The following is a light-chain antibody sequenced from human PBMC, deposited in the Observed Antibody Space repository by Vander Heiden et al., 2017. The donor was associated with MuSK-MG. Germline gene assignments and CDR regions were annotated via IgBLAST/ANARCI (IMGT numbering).Light chain of an antibody. CDR1: QSVGTF. CDR3: QQNYNCPQT. Sequence: PATLSASAGDRVTITCRASQSVGTFLDWYQHKPGKGPSLLIDGATNWATGIAARFTGSGSGTEFTLTISSLQSEDFAAYYCQQNYNCPQTFGQGTKVEI. CDR2: GAT. V-gene: IGKV3-15*01. J-gene: IGKJ1*01.